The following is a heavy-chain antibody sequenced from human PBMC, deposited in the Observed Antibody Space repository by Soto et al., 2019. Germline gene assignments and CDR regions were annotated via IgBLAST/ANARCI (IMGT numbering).Heavy chain of an antibody. J-gene: IGHJ4*02. D-gene: IGHD1-26*01. Sequence: GGSLRLSCAASGFTFSSYAMHWVRQAPGKGLEWVAVISYDGSNKYYADSVKGRFTISRDNSKNTLYLQMNSLRAEDTAVYYCARVGATVVTEDYYFDYWGQGTPVTVSS. V-gene: IGHV3-30-3*01. CDR1: GFTFSSYA. CDR3: ARVGATVVTEDYYFDY. CDR2: ISYDGSNK.